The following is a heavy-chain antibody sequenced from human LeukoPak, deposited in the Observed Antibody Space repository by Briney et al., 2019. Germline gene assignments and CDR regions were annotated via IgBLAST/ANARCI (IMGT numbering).Heavy chain of an antibody. J-gene: IGHJ4*02. V-gene: IGHV4-59*11. CDR1: GGSISPLY. CDR2: IYYSGTT. Sequence: SETLSLTCTVSGGSISPLYWSWIRQPPGKGLEFIGYIYYSGTTNYNPSLKSRVTLSVDTSMNQFSLKLSSVTAADTAVYYCARGGVAAKYYFDYWGQGTLVTVSS. CDR3: ARGGVAAKYYFDY. D-gene: IGHD3-10*01.